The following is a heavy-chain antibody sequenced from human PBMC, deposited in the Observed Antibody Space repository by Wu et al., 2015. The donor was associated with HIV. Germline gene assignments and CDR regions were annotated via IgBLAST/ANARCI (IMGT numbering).Heavy chain of an antibody. D-gene: IGHD2/OR15-2a*01. CDR1: GYTFTGYY. CDR3: ARGVLHGANYYYYYMDV. J-gene: IGHJ6*03. CDR2: INPNSGGT. V-gene: IGHV1-2*02. Sequence: QVQLVQSGAEVKKPGASVKVSCKASGYTFTGYYMHWVRQAPGQGLEWMGWINPNSGGTNYAQKFQGRVTMTRDTSISTAYMELSRLRSDDTAVYYCARGVLHGANYYYYYMDVWGKGTTVTVSS.